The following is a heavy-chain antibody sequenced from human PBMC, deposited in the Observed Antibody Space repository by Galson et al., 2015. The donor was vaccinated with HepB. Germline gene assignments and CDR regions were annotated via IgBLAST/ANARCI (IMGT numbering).Heavy chain of an antibody. J-gene: IGHJ4*02. D-gene: IGHD3-3*01. CDR2: ITGNGGSA. V-gene: IGHV3-20*04. CDR3: ARDHVGSGYYYFDY. CDR1: GFTFDDYG. Sequence: LRLSCAASGFTFDDYGMSWVRQAPGKGLEWVSGITGNGGSAAHADSVKGRFTISRDNAKNSLYLQMNALRAEDTAFYYCARDHVGSGYYYFDYWGLGTLVTVSS.